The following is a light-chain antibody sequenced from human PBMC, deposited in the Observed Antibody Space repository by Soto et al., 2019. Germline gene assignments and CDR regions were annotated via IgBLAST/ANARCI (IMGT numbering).Light chain of an antibody. Sequence: DIQMTQSPSTLSASVGDRVTINCRASQSIGDSLAWYQQKPGKAPYLLISDASSLERGVPSRFSGSGSGTEFTLTISSMQPDDFATFYCQQYNGYSRTFGQGTKGDI. J-gene: IGKJ1*01. CDR1: QSIGDS. CDR2: DAS. V-gene: IGKV1-5*01. CDR3: QQYNGYSRT.